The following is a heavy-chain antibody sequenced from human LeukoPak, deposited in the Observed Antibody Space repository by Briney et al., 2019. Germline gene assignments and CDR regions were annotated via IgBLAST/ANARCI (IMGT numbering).Heavy chain of an antibody. Sequence: ASVKVSRKASGYTFTSFDISWVRQAPGQGLEWVGWISVYNGDTNYAQKLQDRVTMTTDTSTSTAYMELRSLRSDDTAVYYCARVSRGVNICDSWGQGTLVTVSS. CDR1: GYTFTSFD. CDR2: ISVYNGDT. CDR3: ARVSRGVNICDS. V-gene: IGHV1-18*01. D-gene: IGHD2/OR15-2a*01. J-gene: IGHJ4*02.